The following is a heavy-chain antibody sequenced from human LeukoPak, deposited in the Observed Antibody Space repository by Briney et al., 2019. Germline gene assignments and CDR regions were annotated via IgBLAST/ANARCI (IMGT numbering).Heavy chain of an antibody. Sequence: SETLSLTCDVSGYSISSGYYWGWIRQSPGEGLEWIATIFHSGSIYYNPSLKSRVTLSVDMSKNQFTLKLDSVTAADTAMYYCARMGVSYYYDSSTYFPTAFDVWGQGTMVSVSS. V-gene: IGHV4-38-2*01. CDR3: ARMGVSYYYDSSTYFPTAFDV. D-gene: IGHD3-22*01. J-gene: IGHJ3*01. CDR2: IFHSGSI. CDR1: GYSISSGYY.